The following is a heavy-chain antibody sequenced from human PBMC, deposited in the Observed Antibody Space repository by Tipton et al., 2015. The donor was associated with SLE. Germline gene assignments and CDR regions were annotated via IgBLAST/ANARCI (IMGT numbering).Heavy chain of an antibody. CDR1: GGSIGSSSYY. V-gene: IGHV4-39*07. J-gene: IGHJ4*02. CDR3: ARVPRIRGSGSPPFGTDY. CDR2: IYYSGST. Sequence: TLSLTCSVSGGSIGSSSYYWGWIRQPPGKGLEWIGSIYYSGSTYYNVPLQSRVTISVDTSKNQFSLRLTSVSAADTAIYYCARVPRIRGSGSPPFGTDYWGQGTLVTVSS. D-gene: IGHD6-19*01.